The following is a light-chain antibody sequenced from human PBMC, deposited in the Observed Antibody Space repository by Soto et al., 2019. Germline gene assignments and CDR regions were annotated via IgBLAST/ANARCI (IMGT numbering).Light chain of an antibody. CDR3: QQYDKLPTT. CDR1: QSVTSS. Sequence: EIVMTQSPATLSVSPGERATLSCRASQSVTSSSAWYQQTPGQAPRLLIYGASTRATGIPARFSGSGSGTEFTLTISGLQSEDFALYYCQQYDKLPTTFGQGTKV. CDR2: GAS. V-gene: IGKV3-15*01. J-gene: IGKJ1*01.